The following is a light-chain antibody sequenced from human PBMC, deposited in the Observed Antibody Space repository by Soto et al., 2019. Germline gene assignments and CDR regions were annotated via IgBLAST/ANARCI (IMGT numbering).Light chain of an antibody. J-gene: IGLJ1*01. CDR3: CSYADNTDYV. CDR1: SSDVGAYNY. V-gene: IGLV2-8*01. CDR2: EVT. Sequence: QSVLTQPPSASGSLEQSVTISCTGTSSDVGAYNYVSWYQQHPGKAPKLMIYEVTRRPSGVPDRFSGSKSGNTASLNVSGLQAEDEADYYCCSYADNTDYVFGTGTKV.